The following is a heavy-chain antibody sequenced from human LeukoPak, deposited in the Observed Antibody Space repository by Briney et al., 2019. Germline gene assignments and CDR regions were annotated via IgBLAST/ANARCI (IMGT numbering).Heavy chain of an antibody. CDR1: GFTVNSKY. J-gene: IGHJ3*02. CDR3: ARGVNDAFDI. D-gene: IGHD2-21*01. V-gene: IGHV3-66*01. Sequence: GSLRLSCAVSGFTVNSKYMSWVRQAPGKGLEWVSVFYSGGSTYYADSVKGRLTNSRDNSKNTLHLQMNSLRAEDTAVYYCARGVNDAFDIWGQGTMVTVSS. CDR2: FYSGGST.